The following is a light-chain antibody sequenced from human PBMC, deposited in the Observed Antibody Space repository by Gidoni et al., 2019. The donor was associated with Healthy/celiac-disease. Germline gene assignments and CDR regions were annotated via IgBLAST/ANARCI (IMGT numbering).Light chain of an antibody. V-gene: IGLV3-1*01. Sequence: SYELNQPPSVSVSPGQTASITCSGDKLGDKYACWYQQKPGQSPVLVIYQDSKRPSGVPERFSGSNSGNTATLTISGTQAMDEADYYCQAWDSSTVVFGGGTKLT. CDR3: QAWDSSTVV. CDR1: KLGDKY. CDR2: QDS. J-gene: IGLJ2*01.